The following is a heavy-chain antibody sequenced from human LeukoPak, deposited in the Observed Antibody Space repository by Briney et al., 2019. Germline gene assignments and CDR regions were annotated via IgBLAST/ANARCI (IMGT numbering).Heavy chain of an antibody. CDR3: ARSPLYDSRGGLFDY. Sequence: PGGSLRLSCAASGFTFSSYSMNWVRQAPGKGLEWVSYISSSSSTIYYADSVKGRFTISRDNAKNSLYLQMNSLRAEDTAVYYCARSPLYDSRGGLFDYWGQGTLVTVSS. CDR2: ISSSSSTI. J-gene: IGHJ4*02. V-gene: IGHV3-48*04. CDR1: GFTFSSYS. D-gene: IGHD3-22*01.